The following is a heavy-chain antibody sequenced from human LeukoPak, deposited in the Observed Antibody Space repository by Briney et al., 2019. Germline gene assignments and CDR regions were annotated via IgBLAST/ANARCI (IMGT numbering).Heavy chain of an antibody. CDR2: IYTSGST. Sequence: SETLSLTCTVSGGSISSCYWSWIRQPAGKGLEWIGRIYTSGSTNYNPSLKSRVTMSVDTSKNQFSLKLSSVTAADTAVYYCARDRTYYDILTGYSDYFDYWGQGTLVTVSS. CDR1: GGSISSCY. CDR3: ARDRTYYDILTGYSDYFDY. V-gene: IGHV4-4*07. D-gene: IGHD3-9*01. J-gene: IGHJ4*02.